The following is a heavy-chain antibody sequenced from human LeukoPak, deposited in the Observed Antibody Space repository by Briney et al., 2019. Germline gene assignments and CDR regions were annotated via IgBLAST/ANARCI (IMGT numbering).Heavy chain of an antibody. CDR3: ARVEGGSYTPWYFDY. CDR1: GGSFSGYY. CDR2: INHSGST. J-gene: IGHJ4*02. D-gene: IGHD1-26*01. V-gene: IGHV4-34*01. Sequence: SETLSLTCAVYGGSFSGYYWSWIRQPPRKGLEWIGEINHSGSTNYNPSLKSRVTISVDTSKNQFSLKLSSVTAADTAVYYCARVEGGSYTPWYFDYWGQGTLVTVSS.